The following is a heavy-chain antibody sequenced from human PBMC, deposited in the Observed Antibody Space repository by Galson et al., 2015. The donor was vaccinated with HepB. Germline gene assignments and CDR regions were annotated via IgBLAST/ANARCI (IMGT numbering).Heavy chain of an antibody. CDR1: GFTFNSYA. D-gene: IGHD6-13*01. V-gene: IGHV3-23*01. CDR2: ISDSGFRT. J-gene: IGHJ5*02. Sequence: SLRLSCAASGFTFNSYAMNWVRQAPGKGLEWVSVISDSGFRTYYADSVKGRFTISRDNSKNTLYLQMNSLRAEDTAVYYCAKEWGATGAGPNWFDPWGQGTLVTVSS. CDR3: AKEWGATGAGPNWFDP.